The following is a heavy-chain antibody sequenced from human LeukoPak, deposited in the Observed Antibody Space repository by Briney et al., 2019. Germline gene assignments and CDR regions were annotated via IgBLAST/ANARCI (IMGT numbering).Heavy chain of an antibody. V-gene: IGHV3-23*01. Sequence: GSLRLSCAASGFTFRGLALSWAGRAPGKGLGWVPAITGGGDDTYYADSVKGRFTVSRDNSKNTLYLQMNSLRAEDTAIYYCAKDLRQTGTPNWFDPWGQGTLVTVSS. J-gene: IGHJ5*02. D-gene: IGHD1-7*01. CDR3: AKDLRQTGTPNWFDP. CDR1: GFTFRGLA. CDR2: ITGGGDDT.